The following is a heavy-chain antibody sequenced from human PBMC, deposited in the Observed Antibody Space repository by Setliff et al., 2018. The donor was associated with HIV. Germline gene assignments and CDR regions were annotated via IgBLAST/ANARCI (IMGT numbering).Heavy chain of an antibody. V-gene: IGHV4-39*07. CDR1: GGSMTSSNYY. CDR3: ARDGGITGTTDAFDI. D-gene: IGHD1-7*01. J-gene: IGHJ3*02. CDR2: IYYSGST. Sequence: SETLSLTCTVSGGSMTSSNYYWGWIRQSPGRGLEWIGNIYYSGSTYYNPSLKSRVTISVDTSKNQFSLKLSSVTAADTAVYYCARDGGITGTTDAFDIWGQGTMVTVSS.